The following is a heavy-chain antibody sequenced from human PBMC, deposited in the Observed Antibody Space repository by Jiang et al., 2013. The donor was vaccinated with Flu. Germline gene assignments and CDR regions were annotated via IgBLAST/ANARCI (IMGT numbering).Heavy chain of an antibody. Sequence: SGAEVKKPGASVKVSCEASGFTFTKYDIFWVRQAPGQRTRVDGSGSALAVVAQHIHRSSRARVTITRDTSATTAYMEVNSLRSEDTAVYYCARGGGIALDYWGRGNPGHRLL. CDR2: SALAVVA. J-gene: IGHJ4*02. CDR1: GFTFTKYD. CDR3: ARGGGIALDY. V-gene: IGHV1-3*01. D-gene: IGHD2-15*01.